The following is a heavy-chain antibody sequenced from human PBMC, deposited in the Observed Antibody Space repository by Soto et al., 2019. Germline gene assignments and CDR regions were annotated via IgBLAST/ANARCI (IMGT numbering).Heavy chain of an antibody. Sequence: PSETLSVTCTVSGGSSDGGGDHWSWIRQPPGKGLEWIGYVYYSGTTNYNPFLKSRVTLSLDKSKNQFSLKMNSVTAADTAVYYCARGVIAPPNYFEPWGQGTLVTVSS. J-gene: IGHJ5*02. CDR3: ARGVIAPPNYFEP. V-gene: IGHV4-61*08. D-gene: IGHD4-4*01. CDR1: GGSSDGGGDH. CDR2: VYYSGTT.